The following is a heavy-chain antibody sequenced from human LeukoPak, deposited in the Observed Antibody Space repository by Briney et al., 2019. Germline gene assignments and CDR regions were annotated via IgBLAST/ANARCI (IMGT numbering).Heavy chain of an antibody. CDR3: AGQKDPRPIDY. V-gene: IGHV1-2*02. J-gene: IGHJ4*02. CDR1: GYTFIAYY. CDR2: INPSSGGT. Sequence: ASVKVSCKASGYTFIAYYMHWVPQAPGQGLEWMGWINPSSGGTNYAQKFQGRVTMTRDTSISTAYMELSELRSDDTAVYYCAGQKDPRPIDYWGQGTLITVSS.